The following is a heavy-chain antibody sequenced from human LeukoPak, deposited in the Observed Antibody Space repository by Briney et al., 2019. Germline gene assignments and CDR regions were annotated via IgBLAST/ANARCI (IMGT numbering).Heavy chain of an antibody. CDR3: ARMTYDFWSGYSGYYYYMDV. CDR1: GGPISSYY. Sequence: PSETLSLTCTVSGGPISSYYWSWIRQPPGKGLEWIGYIYYSGSTNYNPSLKSRVTISVDTSKNQFSLKLSSVTAADTAVYYCARMTYDFWSGYSGYYYYMDVWGKGTTVTVSS. D-gene: IGHD3-3*01. J-gene: IGHJ6*03. V-gene: IGHV4-59*01. CDR2: IYYSGST.